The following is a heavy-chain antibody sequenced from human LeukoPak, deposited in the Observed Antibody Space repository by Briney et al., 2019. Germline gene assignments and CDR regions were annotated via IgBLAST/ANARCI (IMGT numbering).Heavy chain of an antibody. V-gene: IGHV1-3*01. CDR1: GYTFTSYA. CDR3: ARGDVVVPAAMPGGPGLPFDI. Sequence: GASVKVSCKASGYTFTSYAMHWVRQAPGQRLEWMGWINAGNGNTKYSQKFQGRVTITRDTSASTAYMELSILRSEDTAVYYCARGDVVVPAAMPGGPGLPFDIWGQGTMVTVSS. CDR2: INAGNGNT. J-gene: IGHJ3*02. D-gene: IGHD2-2*01.